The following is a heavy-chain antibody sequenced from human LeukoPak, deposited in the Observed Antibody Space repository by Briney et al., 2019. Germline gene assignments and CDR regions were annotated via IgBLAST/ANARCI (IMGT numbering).Heavy chain of an antibody. V-gene: IGHV4-4*02. J-gene: IGHJ3*02. CDR1: GASISSNDW. CDR2: IHHSGST. D-gene: IGHD3-10*01. CDR3: ARALSMVRGVVLGFDI. Sequence: SETLSLTCAVSGASISSNDWWSWVRQSPGKGLEWIGEIHHSGSTNSNPSLKSRLTISLDKAKTQFSLNLTSVTAADTAVYYCARALSMVRGVVLGFDIWGQGTMVIVSS.